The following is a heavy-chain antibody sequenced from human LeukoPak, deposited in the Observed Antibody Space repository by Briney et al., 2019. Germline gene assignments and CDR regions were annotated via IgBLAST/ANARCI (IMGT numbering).Heavy chain of an antibody. V-gene: IGHV3-11*04. CDR2: ISSSGSTI. J-gene: IGHJ6*03. D-gene: IGHD3-16*01. CDR1: GFTFSDYY. CDR3: AKDGVILAPGESWYMDV. Sequence: PGGSLRLSCAASGFTFSDYYMSWIRQAPGKGLEWVSYISSSGSTIYYADSVKGRFTISRDNSKNTLYLQMNSLRADDTAVFYCAKDGVILAPGESWYMDVWGSGTPVTVSS.